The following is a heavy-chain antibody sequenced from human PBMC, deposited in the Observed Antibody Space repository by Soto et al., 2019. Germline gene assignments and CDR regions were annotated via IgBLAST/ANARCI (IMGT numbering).Heavy chain of an antibody. CDR1: GFTFSSYA. Sequence: EVQLLESGGGLIQPGGSLRLSCAASGFTFSSYAMSWVRQAPGMGLEWVSAISDSGGTTYYSDSVKCRFTISRDNSKNTRYLQITTLRAEATAVYYCDGGGYGIPIYGRGRYVDVRGKGTTVTVSS. J-gene: IGHJ6*03. D-gene: IGHD3-3*01. V-gene: IGHV3-23*01. CDR3: DGGGYGIPIYGRGRYVDV. CDR2: ISDSGGTT.